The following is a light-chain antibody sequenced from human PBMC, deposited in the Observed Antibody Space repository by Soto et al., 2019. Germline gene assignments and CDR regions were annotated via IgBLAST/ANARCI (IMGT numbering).Light chain of an antibody. Sequence: VMTQAPATLSVSPGERATLSCRASQTINNNVAWYQLKDGQVPRLVIYGASTRATDIPARFSGSGSGTEFTLNISSLQAEDVAEYHCQQYSSLWTVGQGTKVDSK. CDR2: GAS. CDR1: QTINNN. CDR3: QQYSSLWT. V-gene: IGKV3-15*01. J-gene: IGKJ1*01.